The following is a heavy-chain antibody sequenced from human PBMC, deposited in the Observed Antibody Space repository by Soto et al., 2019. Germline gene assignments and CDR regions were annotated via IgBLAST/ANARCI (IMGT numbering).Heavy chain of an antibody. D-gene: IGHD3-9*01. Sequence: EVQLVESGGGLVKPGGSLRLSCAASGFTFSSYSMNWVRQAPGKGLEWVSSISSSSSYIYYADSVKGRFTISRDNAKNSLYLQMNSLRAEDTAVYYCARDSHDDILTGYPGYWGQGTLVTVSS. CDR1: GFTFSSYS. J-gene: IGHJ4*02. CDR3: ARDSHDDILTGYPGY. V-gene: IGHV3-21*01. CDR2: ISSSSSYI.